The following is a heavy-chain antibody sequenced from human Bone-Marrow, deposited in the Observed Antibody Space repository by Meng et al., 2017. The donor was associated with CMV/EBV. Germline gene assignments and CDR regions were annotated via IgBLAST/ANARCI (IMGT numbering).Heavy chain of an antibody. J-gene: IGHJ5*02. Sequence: SETLSLTCSVSGGSISSSSYYWSWIRQHPGKDLEWIGYIYYSGSTSYNPSLKSRVTISIDASKNQFSLKLSSVTAADTAVYYCARDRGIAAVNWFDPWGQGILVTVSS. V-gene: IGHV4-31*03. CDR2: IYYSGST. CDR3: ARDRGIAAVNWFDP. CDR1: GGSISSSSYY. D-gene: IGHD6-13*01.